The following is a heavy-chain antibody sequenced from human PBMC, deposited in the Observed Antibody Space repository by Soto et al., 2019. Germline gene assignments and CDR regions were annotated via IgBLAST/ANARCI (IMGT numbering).Heavy chain of an antibody. J-gene: IGHJ4*02. V-gene: IGHV3-23*01. Sequence: EVQLLDSGGGLVQPGGSLRLSCAASGFTFSNYAMSWVRQAPGKGLERVSVISCSGGYTDYAASVKGRFTISRDNSRNTGYLPMNSLRAEDTAIYYCAKDKWANLDYGDPFDQWGQGTLVTVSS. CDR3: AKDKWANLDYGDPFDQ. CDR1: GFTFSNYA. CDR2: ISCSGGYT. D-gene: IGHD4-17*01.